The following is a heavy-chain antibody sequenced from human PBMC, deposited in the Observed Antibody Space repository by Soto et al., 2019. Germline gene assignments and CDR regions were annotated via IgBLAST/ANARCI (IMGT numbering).Heavy chain of an antibody. CDR3: AKGGVVVPSAMRGP. D-gene: IGHD2-2*01. J-gene: IGHJ5*02. CDR1: GESFTGYY. CDR2: INHSGST. Sequence: SETISLFCAFYGESFTGYYCTWIRQPPGKGLEWIGEINHSGSTNYNPSLKSRVTISVDTSKNQFSLKLSSVTAADTALYYCAKGGVVVPSAMRGPWGQGPLVNVSS. V-gene: IGHV4-34*01.